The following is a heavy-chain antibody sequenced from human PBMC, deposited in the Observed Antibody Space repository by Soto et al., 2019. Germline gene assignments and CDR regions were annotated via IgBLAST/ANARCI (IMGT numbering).Heavy chain of an antibody. CDR2: IYPSDSGT. D-gene: IGHD1-26*01. J-gene: IGHJ4*02. CDR3: ARSVGATPFDH. V-gene: IGHV5-51*03. CDR1: GYSFTSSW. Sequence: EVQLVQSGAEVKKPGESLKISCQGSGYSFTSSWIGWVRQLPGKGLEWMGIIYPSDSGTTYSPSFQGHVTISADKSINTAYWQWSSLKASDTAMYYCARSVGATPFDHWGQGTLVTVSP.